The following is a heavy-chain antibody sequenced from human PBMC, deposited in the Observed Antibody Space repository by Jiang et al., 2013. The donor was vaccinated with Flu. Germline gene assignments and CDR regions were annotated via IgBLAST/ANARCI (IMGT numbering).Heavy chain of an antibody. D-gene: IGHD3-3*01. CDR1: GFTFSSYA. J-gene: IGHJ4*02. CDR3: AKSIFGVVIIPDY. V-gene: IGHV3-23*01. Sequence: LSCAASGFTFSSYAMSWVRQAPGKGLEWVSAISGSGGSTYYADSVKGRFTISRDNSKNTLYLQMNSLRAEDTAVYYCAKSIFGVVIIPDYWGQGTLVTVSS. CDR2: ISGSGGST.